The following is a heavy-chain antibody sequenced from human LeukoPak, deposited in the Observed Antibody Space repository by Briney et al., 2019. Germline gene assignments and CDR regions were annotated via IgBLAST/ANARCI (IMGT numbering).Heavy chain of an antibody. CDR3: AHCSTTSQEDY. CDR2: TSYDGNNK. V-gene: IGHV3-30-3*01. Sequence: PGRSLRLSCAASGFTFSSYAMHWVRQAPGKGLEWAAATSYDGNNKYYAESVKGRFTISRDNSKNTVYLQMNSLRGEDTAVYYCAHCSTTSQEDYWGQGTLVTVSS. D-gene: IGHD2-2*01. J-gene: IGHJ4*02. CDR1: GFTFSSYA.